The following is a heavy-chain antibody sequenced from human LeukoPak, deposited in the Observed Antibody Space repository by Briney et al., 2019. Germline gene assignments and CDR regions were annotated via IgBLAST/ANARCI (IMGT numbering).Heavy chain of an antibody. V-gene: IGHV4-59*01. CDR1: GGSINDYY. CDR2: VSNSGTT. Sequence: PSETLSLTCTVSGGSINDYYWTWIRQAPGKGLEWIGYVSNSGTTDYNPSLKSRVTMSVDTSNNEFSLRLTSVTAADTAMYYCARVVRGAVTSNCFDPWGQGTLVTVSS. CDR3: ARVVRGAVTSNCFDP. J-gene: IGHJ5*02. D-gene: IGHD4-17*01.